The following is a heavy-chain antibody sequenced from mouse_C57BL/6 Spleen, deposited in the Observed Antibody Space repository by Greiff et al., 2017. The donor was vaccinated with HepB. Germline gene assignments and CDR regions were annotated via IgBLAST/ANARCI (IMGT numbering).Heavy chain of an antibody. V-gene: IGHV5-17*01. CDR2: ISSGSSTI. Sequence: EVKLMESGGGLVKPGGSLKLSCAASGFTFSDYGMHWVRQAPEKGLEWVAYISSGSSTIYYADTVKGRFTISRDNAKNTLFLPMTSLRSEDTAMYYCARQDYGVDDWGQGTTLTVSS. CDR1: GFTFSDYG. D-gene: IGHD1-1*01. J-gene: IGHJ2*01. CDR3: ARQDYGVDD.